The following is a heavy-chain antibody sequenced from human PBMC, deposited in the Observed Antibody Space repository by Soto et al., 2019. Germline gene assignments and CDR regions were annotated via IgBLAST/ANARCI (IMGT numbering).Heavy chain of an antibody. CDR2: INHSGST. V-gene: IGHV4-34*01. CDR1: GGSFSGYY. J-gene: IGHJ6*03. CDR3: ARGISRVYYYYYYYMDV. D-gene: IGHD2-2*01. Sequence: PSETLSLICAVYGGSFSGYYLSWIRQPPGKGLEWIGEINHSGSTNYNPSLKSRVTISVDTSKNQFSLKLSSVTAADTAVYYCARGISRVYYYYYYYMDVWGEGTTVTVSS.